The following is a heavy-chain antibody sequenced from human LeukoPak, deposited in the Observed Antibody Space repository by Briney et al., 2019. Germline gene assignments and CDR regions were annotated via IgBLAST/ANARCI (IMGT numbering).Heavy chain of an antibody. CDR2: ISSSSSYI. D-gene: IGHD3-3*01. J-gene: IGHJ6*03. CDR3: ARGGRFLEFYYYMDV. Sequence: GGSLRLSCAASGFTFSSYSMNWVRQAPGKGLEWVSSISSSSSYIYYADSVKGRFTISRDNAKNSLYLQMNSLRAEDTAVYYCARGGRFLEFYYYMDVWGKGTTVTVSS. V-gene: IGHV3-21*01. CDR1: GFTFSSYS.